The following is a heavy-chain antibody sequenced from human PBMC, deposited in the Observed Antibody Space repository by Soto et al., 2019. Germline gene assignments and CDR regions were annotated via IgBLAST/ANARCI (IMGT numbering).Heavy chain of an antibody. CDR2: ISSSSSYI. J-gene: IGHJ4*02. D-gene: IGHD2-21*02. V-gene: IGHV3-21*01. CDR1: GFTFSSYS. Sequence: PGGSLRLSCAASGFTFSSYSMNWVRQAPGKGLEWVSSISSSSSYIYYADSVKGRFTISRDNAKNSLYLQMNSLRAEDTAVYYCARDSLGGDCCVFDYWGQGTLVTVSS. CDR3: ARDSLGGDCCVFDY.